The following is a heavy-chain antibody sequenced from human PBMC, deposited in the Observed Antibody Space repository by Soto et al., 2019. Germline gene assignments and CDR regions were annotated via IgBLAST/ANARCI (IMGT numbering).Heavy chain of an antibody. J-gene: IGHJ6*02. CDR1: GFTFNIYA. CDR3: AREDDYGYRYINYGVDV. Sequence: PGGSLRLSCAASGFTFNIYALHWVRQAPGKGLEWVAVISFDGTKKYYSDSVKGRFTISRDNLKNTLYVQMNNLRVEDAALYFCAREDDYGYRYINYGVDVWGRGTTVTVSS. CDR2: ISFDGTKK. V-gene: IGHV3-30-3*01. D-gene: IGHD4-17*01.